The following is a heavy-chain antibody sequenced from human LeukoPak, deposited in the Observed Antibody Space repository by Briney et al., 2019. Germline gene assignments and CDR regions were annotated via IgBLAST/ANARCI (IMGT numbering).Heavy chain of an antibody. CDR2: ISYDGSNK. CDR3: ARGGAGYDSSGYFHDY. V-gene: IGHV3-30*04. CDR1: GFTFSSYA. Sequence: GGSLRLSCAASGFTFSSYAMHWVRQAPGKGLEWVAVISYDGSNKYYADSVKGRFTISRDNSKNTLYLQMNSLRAEDTAVYYCARGGAGYDSSGYFHDYWGQGTLVTVSS. J-gene: IGHJ4*02. D-gene: IGHD3-22*01.